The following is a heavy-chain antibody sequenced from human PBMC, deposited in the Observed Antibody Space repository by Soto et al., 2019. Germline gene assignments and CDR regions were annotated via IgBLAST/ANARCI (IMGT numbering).Heavy chain of an antibody. J-gene: IGHJ5*02. Sequence: SETLSLTCTVSVASIRGYYWSWIRKSAGKGLEWIGRIYATGTTDYNPSLKSRVMMSVDTSKKQFSLKLRSVTAADTAVYYCVRDGTKTLRDWFDAWGQGISVTVSS. D-gene: IGHD1-1*01. V-gene: IGHV4-4*07. CDR2: IYATGTT. CDR1: VASIRGYY. CDR3: VRDGTKTLRDWFDA.